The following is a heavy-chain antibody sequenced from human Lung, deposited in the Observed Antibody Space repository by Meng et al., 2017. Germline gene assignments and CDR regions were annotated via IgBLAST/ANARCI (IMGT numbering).Heavy chain of an antibody. CDR2: INHSGST. J-gene: IGHJ4*02. V-gene: IGHV4-34*01. CDR1: GGSFSDYY. Sequence: VQLQQWCAGLLKPSETRSFTCVVSGGSFSDYYWSWIRQPPGKGLEWIGEINHSGSTNYNPSLESRATISVDTSQNNLSLKLSSVTAADSAVYYCARGPTTMAHDFDYWGQGTLVTVSS. CDR3: ARGPTTMAHDFDY. D-gene: IGHD4-11*01.